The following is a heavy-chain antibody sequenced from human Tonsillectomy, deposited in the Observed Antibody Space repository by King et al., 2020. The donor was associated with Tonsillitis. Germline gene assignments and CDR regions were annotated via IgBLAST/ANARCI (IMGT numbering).Heavy chain of an antibody. Sequence: QLVQSGAEVKKPGESLTISCKGSGYSFTTHWIGWVRQMLGKGLDYMGIVYPGDSDLRYNQSFQGQVTISADKSISTAYLQWSSLQASDTGMYYCARALSPRDNAFQIWGQGTMITVSS. V-gene: IGHV5-51*01. J-gene: IGHJ3*02. CDR3: ARALSPRDNAFQI. D-gene: IGHD5-24*01. CDR2: VYPGDSDL. CDR1: GYSFTTHW.